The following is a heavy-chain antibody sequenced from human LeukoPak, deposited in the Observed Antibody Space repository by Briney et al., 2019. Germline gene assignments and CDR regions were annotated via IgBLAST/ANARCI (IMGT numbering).Heavy chain of an antibody. D-gene: IGHD3-22*01. CDR3: ARGPLYYYDSSGKGWFDP. J-gene: IGHJ5*02. CDR2: IYYSGST. V-gene: IGHV4-59*01. Sequence: SETLSLTCTVSGGSISSYYWSWIRQPPGKGLEWIGYIYYSGSTNYNPSLKSRVTISVDTSKNQFSLKLSSVIAADTAVYYCARGPLYYYDSSGKGWFDPWGQGTLVTVSS. CDR1: GGSISSYY.